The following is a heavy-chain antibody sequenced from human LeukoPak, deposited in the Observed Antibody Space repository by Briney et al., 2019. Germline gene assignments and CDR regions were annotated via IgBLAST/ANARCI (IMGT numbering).Heavy chain of an antibody. J-gene: IGHJ4*02. Sequence: TGGSLRLSCAASGFTVSSNYMSWVRQAPGKGLEWASVIYSGGSTYYADSVKGRFTISRDNSKNTLYLQMNSLRAEDTAVYYCAKELSGGWPFDYWGQGTLVTVSS. CDR1: GFTVSSNY. D-gene: IGHD6-19*01. CDR3: AKELSGGWPFDY. CDR2: IYSGGST. V-gene: IGHV3-53*01.